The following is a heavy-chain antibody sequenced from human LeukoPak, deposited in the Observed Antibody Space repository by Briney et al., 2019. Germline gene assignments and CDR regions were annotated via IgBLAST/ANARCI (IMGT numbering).Heavy chain of an antibody. CDR3: ARKGYCSGGSCPNWFDP. D-gene: IGHD2-15*01. CDR2: IYYSGST. J-gene: IGHJ5*02. Sequence: PSETLSLTCTVSGGSISSYYWSWIRQPPGKGLEWIGYIYYSGSTNYNPSLKSRVTISVDTSKNQFSLKLSSVTAADTAVYYCARKGYCSGGSCPNWFDPWGQGTLVTVSS. V-gene: IGHV4-59*01. CDR1: GGSISSYY.